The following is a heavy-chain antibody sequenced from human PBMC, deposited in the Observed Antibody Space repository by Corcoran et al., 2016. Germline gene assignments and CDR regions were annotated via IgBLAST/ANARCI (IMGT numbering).Heavy chain of an antibody. V-gene: IGHV3-48*02. CDR1: GFAFSSYS. Sequence: EVQLVESGGGLVQPGGSLRLSYAASGFAFSSYSMNWVRLTPGKKLEWVSYISSTSSDIFYADSVKGRFTISRDNARNSLSLHMNSLRDEDTAGYYCARARIEAYDYWGQGTLVTVSS. J-gene: IGHJ4*02. CDR3: ARARIEAYDY. D-gene: IGHD2-15*01. CDR2: ISSTSSDI.